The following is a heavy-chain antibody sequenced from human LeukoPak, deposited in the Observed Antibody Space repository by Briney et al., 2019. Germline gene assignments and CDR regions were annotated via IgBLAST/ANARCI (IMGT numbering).Heavy chain of an antibody. J-gene: IGHJ4*02. CDR3: ARDRLYYYDSSGYPDY. V-gene: IGHV1-46*01. Sequence: ASVKVSCKASGGTFSSHSFNWVRQAPGQGLEWMGIINPSGGSTSYAQKFQGRVTMTRDTSTSTVYMELSSLRSEDTAVYYCARDRLYYYDSSGYPDYWGQGTLVTVSS. CDR2: INPSGGST. D-gene: IGHD3-22*01. CDR1: GGTFSSHS.